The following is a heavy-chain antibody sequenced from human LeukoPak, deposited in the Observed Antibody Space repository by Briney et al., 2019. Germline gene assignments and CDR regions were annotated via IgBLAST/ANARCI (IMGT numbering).Heavy chain of an antibody. CDR2: IYYSGST. D-gene: IGHD3-22*01. V-gene: IGHV4-30-4*01. CDR1: GGSISSGDYY. CDR3: ARDLNRYYYDSRHPS. Sequence: SQTLSLTCTVSGGSISSGDYYWSWIRQPPGKGLEWIGYIYYSGSTYYNPSLKSRVTISVDTSKNQFSLKLSSVTAADTAVYYCARDLNRYYYDSRHPSWGQGTLVTVSS. J-gene: IGHJ5*02.